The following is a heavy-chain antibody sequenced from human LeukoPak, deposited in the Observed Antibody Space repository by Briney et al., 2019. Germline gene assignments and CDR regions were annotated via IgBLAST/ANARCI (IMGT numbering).Heavy chain of an antibody. D-gene: IGHD6-19*01. CDR1: GFPFSSYG. V-gene: IGHV3-33*01. Sequence: GGSLRLSCAASGFPFSSYGMHWVRQAPGKGLEWVAVIWYDGSNKYYADSVKGRFTISRDNSKNTLYLQMNSLRAEDTAVYYCARDLYSVSSGWKAPGYWGQGALVIVSS. CDR2: IWYDGSNK. J-gene: IGHJ4*02. CDR3: ARDLYSVSSGWKAPGY.